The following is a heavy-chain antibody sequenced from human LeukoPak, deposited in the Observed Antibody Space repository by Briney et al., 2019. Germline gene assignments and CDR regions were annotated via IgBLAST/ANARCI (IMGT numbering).Heavy chain of an antibody. CDR3: AKEGDQFRGYLDV. J-gene: IGHJ6*03. Sequence: GGSLRLSCAASGFTFSRLGMQWVRQAPGKGLEWVAVIWHDGSVVNYADSVKGRFTISRDNSKSALYLQMNSLRGDDTAVYYCAKEGDQFRGYLDVWGKGTTVTVSS. CDR2: IWHDGSVV. D-gene: IGHD3-16*01. CDR1: GFTFSRLG. V-gene: IGHV3-33*06.